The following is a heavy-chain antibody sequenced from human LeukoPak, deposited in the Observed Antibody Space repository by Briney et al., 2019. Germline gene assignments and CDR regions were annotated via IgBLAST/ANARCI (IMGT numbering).Heavy chain of an antibody. J-gene: IGHJ5*02. Sequence: ASVKVSCKASGGTFSSYAISWVRQAPGQGLEWMGGIIPIFGTANYAQKLQGRVTITTDESTSTAYMELSSLRSEDTAVYYCARDGLSSIAARGGLNWFDPWGQGTLVTVSS. CDR3: ARDGLSSIAARGGLNWFDP. CDR2: IIPIFGTA. D-gene: IGHD6-6*01. CDR1: GGTFSSYA. V-gene: IGHV1-69*05.